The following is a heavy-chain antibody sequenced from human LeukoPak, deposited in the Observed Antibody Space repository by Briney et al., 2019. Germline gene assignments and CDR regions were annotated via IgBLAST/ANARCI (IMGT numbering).Heavy chain of an antibody. CDR3: AKGDNYGSGTYYFDH. Sequence: GRSLRLSCAASGFTFDDYAMHWVRQAPGKGLEWVSGISWNSDSIDYADSVKGRFSVSRDNAKNSLYLQMNSLRAEDMALYYCAKGDNYGSGTYYFDHWGQGTLVTVSS. D-gene: IGHD3-10*01. V-gene: IGHV3-9*03. CDR1: GFTFDDYA. J-gene: IGHJ4*02. CDR2: ISWNSDSI.